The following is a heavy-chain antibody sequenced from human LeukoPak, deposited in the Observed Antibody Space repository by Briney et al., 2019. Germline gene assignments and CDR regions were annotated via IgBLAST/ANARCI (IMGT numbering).Heavy chain of an antibody. CDR1: GFTFSSYA. Sequence: GGSLRLSCAASGFTFSSYAMSWVRQAPGKGLEWVSAISGSGGSTYYADSVKGRFTISRDNSKNTLYLQMNSLRAEDTAVYYCAECPLLGIGAFDIWGQGTMVTVSS. J-gene: IGHJ3*02. D-gene: IGHD7-27*01. CDR2: ISGSGGST. CDR3: AECPLLGIGAFDI. V-gene: IGHV3-23*01.